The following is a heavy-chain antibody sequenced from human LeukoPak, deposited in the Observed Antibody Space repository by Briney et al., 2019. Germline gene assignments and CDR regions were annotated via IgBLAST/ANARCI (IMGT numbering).Heavy chain of an antibody. J-gene: IGHJ6*03. CDR3: ARGPIIVGATRGPYYYYMDV. Sequence: GASVTVSCKASGYTFTSYDINWVRQAPGQGLEWMGWMNPNSGNTVYAQKFQGRVTMTRNTSISTAYMELSRLRSEDTAVYYCARGPIIVGATRGPYYYYMDVWGKGTTVTVSS. CDR1: GYTFTSYD. V-gene: IGHV1-8*01. D-gene: IGHD1-26*01. CDR2: MNPNSGNT.